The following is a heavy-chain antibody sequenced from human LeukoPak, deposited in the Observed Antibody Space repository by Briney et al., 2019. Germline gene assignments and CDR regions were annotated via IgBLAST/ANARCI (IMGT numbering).Heavy chain of an antibody. CDR3: AREGPERYYYGSRSYGHFDF. CDR2: IKQDGSEK. V-gene: IGHV3-7*01. Sequence: SGGSLRLSCAASGFTFSSYEMNWVRQAPGKGLEWVANIKQDGSEKYYVDSVKGRFTISRDNAKNSLYLQMNSLRAEDTAVYYCAREGPERYYYGSRSYGHFDFWGQGTLVTVSS. CDR1: GFTFSSYE. D-gene: IGHD3-10*01. J-gene: IGHJ4*02.